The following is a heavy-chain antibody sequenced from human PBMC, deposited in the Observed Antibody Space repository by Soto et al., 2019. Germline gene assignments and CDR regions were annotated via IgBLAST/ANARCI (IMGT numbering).Heavy chain of an antibody. CDR3: ARRGYCSGGSCQINDY. CDR1: GYTFTSYD. CDR2: MNPNSGNT. V-gene: IGHV1-8*01. J-gene: IGHJ4*02. D-gene: IGHD2-15*01. Sequence: ASVKVSCKASGYTFTSYDVNWVRQAPGQGLEWMGWMNPNSGNTGYAQKFQGRVTMTRNISIRTAYMELSSLRSEDTAVYYCARRGYCSGGSCQINDYWGQGTLVTVSS.